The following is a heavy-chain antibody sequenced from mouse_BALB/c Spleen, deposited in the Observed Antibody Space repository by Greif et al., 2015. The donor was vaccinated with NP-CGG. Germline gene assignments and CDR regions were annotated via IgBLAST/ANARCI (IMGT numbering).Heavy chain of an antibody. Sequence: VQLKDSGPSLVKPSQTLSLTRSVTGDSITSGYWNWIRKFPGNKLEYMGYISYSGSTYYNPSLKSRISITRDTSKNQYYLQLNSVTTEDTATYYCARYVYGYYAMDYWGQGTSVTVSS. CDR3: ARYVYGYYAMDY. D-gene: IGHD1-1*02. CDR1: GDSITSGY. CDR2: ISYSGST. J-gene: IGHJ4*01. V-gene: IGHV3-8*02.